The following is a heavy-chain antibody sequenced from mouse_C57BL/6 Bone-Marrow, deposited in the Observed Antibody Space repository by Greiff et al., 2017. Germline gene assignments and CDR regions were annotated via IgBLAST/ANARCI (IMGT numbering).Heavy chain of an antibody. CDR2: IDPENGDT. Sequence: EVQLVESGAELVRPGASVKLSCTASGFNIKDDYMHWVKQRPEQGLEWIGWIDPENGDTEYASKFQGKATITADTSSNTAYLQLSSLTSEDTAVYYCTAATVDLYYYAMDYWGQGTSVTVSS. CDR1: GFNIKDDY. V-gene: IGHV14-4*01. CDR3: TAATVDLYYYAMDY. J-gene: IGHJ4*01. D-gene: IGHD1-1*01.